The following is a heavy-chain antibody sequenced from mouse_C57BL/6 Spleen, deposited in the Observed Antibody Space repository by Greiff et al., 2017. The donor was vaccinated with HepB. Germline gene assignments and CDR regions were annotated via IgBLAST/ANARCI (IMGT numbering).Heavy chain of an antibody. CDR3: ERARSYYAAWAMEG. V-gene: IGHV1-64*01. D-gene: IGHD2-1*01. CDR2: IHPNSGST. J-gene: IGHJ4*01. CDR1: GYTFTSYW. Sequence: QVQLQQSGAELVKPGTSVKMSCKASGYTFTSYWMGWAKQRPGQGLEWIGRIHPNSGSTNYYEKFKSKATLTVDKSSSTAYMQLSSLTSEDSAVYFCERARSYYAAWAMEGWGQGPSVTVSS.